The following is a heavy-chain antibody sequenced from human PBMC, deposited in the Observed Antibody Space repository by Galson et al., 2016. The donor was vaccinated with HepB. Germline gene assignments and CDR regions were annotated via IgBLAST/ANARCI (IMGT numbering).Heavy chain of an antibody. Sequence: SLRLSCAASGFSFSNSGMSWVRQAPGKGLEWVSAISGSGGSTYYADSVKGRFTISRDNSKNTLYLQMNSLRAEDTAVYYCAKSMSVSYYYDSSGYSFDYWGQGALVTVSS. CDR3: AKSMSVSYYYDSSGYSFDY. V-gene: IGHV3-23*01. CDR1: GFSFSNSG. CDR2: ISGSGGST. D-gene: IGHD3-22*01. J-gene: IGHJ4*02.